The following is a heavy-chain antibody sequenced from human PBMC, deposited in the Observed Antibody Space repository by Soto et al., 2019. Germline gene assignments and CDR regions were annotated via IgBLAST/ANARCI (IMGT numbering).Heavy chain of an antibody. CDR2: INHSGST. V-gene: IGHV4-34*01. Sequence: QVQLQQWGAGLLKPSETLSLTCAVYGGSFSGYYWSWIRQPPGKGLEWIGEINHSGSTNYNPSLTRRVTISVDTSKNQFSRKLSSVTAADTAVYYCARGLRTRYSSSWVSFDYWGQGTLVTVSS. CDR3: ARGLRTRYSSSWVSFDY. CDR1: GGSFSGYY. D-gene: IGHD6-13*01. J-gene: IGHJ4*02.